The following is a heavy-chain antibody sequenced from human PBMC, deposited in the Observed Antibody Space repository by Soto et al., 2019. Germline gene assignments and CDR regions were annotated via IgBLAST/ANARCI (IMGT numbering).Heavy chain of an antibody. CDR2: INHSGST. CDR1: GGSFSGYY. Sequence: SETLSLTCAVYGGSFSGYYWSWIRQPPGKGLEWIGEINHSGSTNYNPSLKSRVTISVDTSKNQFSLKLSSVTAADTAVYYCARGPLIVVVAAPPKYFPHWGKGTLVPVSS. V-gene: IGHV4-34*01. J-gene: IGHJ1*01. D-gene: IGHD2-15*01. CDR3: ARGPLIVVVAAPPKYFPH.